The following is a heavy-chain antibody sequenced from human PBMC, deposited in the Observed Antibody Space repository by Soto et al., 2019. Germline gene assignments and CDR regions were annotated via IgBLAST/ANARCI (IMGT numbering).Heavy chain of an antibody. Sequence: QVQLVESGGGVVQPGRSLRLSCAASGFSFSRFTMHWVRQAPGKGLEWVAVISYDGSNIYYADSVKGRFTISRDNSKNTLYLQMNSLRAEDTAVYYCARHLGTGTHRGYFDSWGRGTLVTVSS. CDR3: ARHLGTGTHRGYFDS. CDR1: GFSFSRFT. D-gene: IGHD1-1*01. V-gene: IGHV3-30*04. CDR2: ISYDGSNI. J-gene: IGHJ4*02.